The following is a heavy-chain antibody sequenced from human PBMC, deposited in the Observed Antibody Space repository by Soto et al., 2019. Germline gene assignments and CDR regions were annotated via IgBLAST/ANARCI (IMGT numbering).Heavy chain of an antibody. D-gene: IGHD4-17*01. V-gene: IGHV4-59*01. J-gene: IGHJ4*02. Sequence: QVQLQESGPGLVKPSETLSLTCTVSGGSISSYYWSWIRQPPGKGLEWIGYIYYSGSTDDNPTLKSRVTISVDASRIQFSLKLSSVAAADTVVYYCARRYGDQFDYWGQGTLVTVSS. CDR3: ARRYGDQFDY. CDR1: GGSISSYY. CDR2: IYYSGST.